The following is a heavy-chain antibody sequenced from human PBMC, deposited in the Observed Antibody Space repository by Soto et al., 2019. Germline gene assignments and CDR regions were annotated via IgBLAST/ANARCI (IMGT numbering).Heavy chain of an antibody. J-gene: IGHJ4*02. V-gene: IGHV3-30-3*01. CDR3: ARAPSGSYPEFDY. Sequence: PGGSLRLSCAASGFLFSSYTMHWVRQAPGKGLEWVGVITYDGSNQYYADSVKGRFTISRDNSRNMLFLQMTSLRPDDTAVYYCARAPSGSYPEFDYWGQGTLVTVSS. CDR1: GFLFSSYT. D-gene: IGHD1-26*01. CDR2: ITYDGSNQ.